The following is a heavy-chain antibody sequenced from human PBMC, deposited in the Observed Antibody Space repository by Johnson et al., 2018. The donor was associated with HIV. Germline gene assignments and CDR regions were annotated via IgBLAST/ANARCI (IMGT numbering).Heavy chain of an antibody. D-gene: IGHD4-23*01. CDR1: GFTFDDNA. CDR3: ARDDYGGLDAFDI. J-gene: IGHJ3*02. CDR2: ITWNSGSI. Sequence: QLVESGGGLVQPGRSLRLSCAASGFTFDDNAMHWVRQAPGQGLEWVSGITWNSGSIGYADSVKGRFTISRDNAKNSLYLQMNSLRAEDTAVYYCARDDYGGLDAFDIWGQGTMVTVSS. V-gene: IGHV3-9*01.